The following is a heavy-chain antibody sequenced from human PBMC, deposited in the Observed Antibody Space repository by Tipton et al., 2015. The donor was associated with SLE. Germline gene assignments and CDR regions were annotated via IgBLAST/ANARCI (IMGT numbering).Heavy chain of an antibody. Sequence: LRLSCAASGFTFSDYYMSWIRQPAGKGLEWIGYIYTSGSTNYNPSLKSRVTISVDTSKNQFSLKLSSVTAADTAVYYCARGTCSGGSCYENYWGQGTLVTVSS. V-gene: IGHV4-4*09. CDR1: GFTFSDYY. J-gene: IGHJ4*02. D-gene: IGHD2-15*01. CDR3: ARGTCSGGSCYENY. CDR2: IYTSGST.